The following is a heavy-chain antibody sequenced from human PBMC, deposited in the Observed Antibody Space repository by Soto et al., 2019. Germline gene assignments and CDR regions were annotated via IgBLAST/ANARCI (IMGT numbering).Heavy chain of an antibody. CDR3: ARDLGVATTTTVFDY. V-gene: IGHV1-18*01. D-gene: IGHD5-12*01. CDR1: GYTFTSYG. Sequence: QVQLVQSGAEVKKPGASVKVSCKASGYTFTSYGISWVRQAPGQGLEWMGWISADNGNTNYAQKLQGRVTMTTDTTTSTAYMELRSLRSDDTAVYYCARDLGVATTTTVFDYWGQGTLVTASS. CDR2: ISADNGNT. J-gene: IGHJ4*02.